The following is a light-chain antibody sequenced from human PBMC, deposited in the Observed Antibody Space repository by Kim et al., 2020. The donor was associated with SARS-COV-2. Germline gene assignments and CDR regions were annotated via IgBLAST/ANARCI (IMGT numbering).Light chain of an antibody. CDR2: EVS. CDR3: SSYSDSISYV. V-gene: IGLV2-8*01. J-gene: IGLJ1*01. CDR1: SSDVGAYNH. Sequence: GQSVTISCTGTSSDVGAYNHVSWYRQHPGKAPKLRIYEVSNRPSGVPDRFSGSKSGNTASLTVSGLQAEDEADYYCSSYSDSISYVFGTGTKVTVL.